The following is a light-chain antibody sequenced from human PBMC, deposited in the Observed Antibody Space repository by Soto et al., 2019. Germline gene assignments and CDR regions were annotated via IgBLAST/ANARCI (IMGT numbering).Light chain of an antibody. Sequence: DIVMTQSPASLAVSLGERAALKCKSSQSVLVSSMNENCLGWYQQKPGQPPKLLIYWASTRASGVPDRFSGSGSGTDFTLTITSLQAEDVALYYCQQCYSPPWTFGQGTKVEIK. J-gene: IGKJ1*01. CDR2: WAS. V-gene: IGKV4-1*01. CDR1: QSVLVSSMNENC. CDR3: QQCYSPPWT.